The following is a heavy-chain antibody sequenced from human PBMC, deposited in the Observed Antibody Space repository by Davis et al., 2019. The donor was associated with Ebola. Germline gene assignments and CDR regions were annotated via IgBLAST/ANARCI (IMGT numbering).Heavy chain of an antibody. Sequence: PSETLSLTCTVSGGSISSGGYYWSWIRQHPGKGLEWIGYIYYSGSTYYNPSLKSRVTISVDTSKNQFSLKLSSVTAADTAVYYCARGQNPYYDSSGYYLDAFDIWGQGTMVTVSS. CDR1: GGSISSGGYY. D-gene: IGHD3-22*01. CDR3: ARGQNPYYDSSGYYLDAFDI. J-gene: IGHJ3*02. V-gene: IGHV4-31*03. CDR2: IYYSGST.